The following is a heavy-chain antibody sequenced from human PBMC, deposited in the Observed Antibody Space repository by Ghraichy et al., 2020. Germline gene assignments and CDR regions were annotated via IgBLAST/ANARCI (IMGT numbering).Heavy chain of an antibody. CDR1: GFTFSGYW. J-gene: IGHJ6*02. V-gene: IGHV3-7*01. Sequence: ESLNISCAASGFTFSGYWMSWVRQAPGKGLEWVASIKQDGSEKKYVDSVKGRFTISRDNAKNSLYLQMNSLRAEDTAVYYCAKNIVAAGKILYYYYGMDVWGQGTTVTVSS. CDR2: IKQDGSEK. D-gene: IGHD5-12*01. CDR3: AKNIVAAGKILYYYYGMDV.